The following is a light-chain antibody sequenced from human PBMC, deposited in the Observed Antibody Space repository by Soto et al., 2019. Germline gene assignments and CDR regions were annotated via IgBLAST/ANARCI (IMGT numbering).Light chain of an antibody. CDR2: AAS. V-gene: IGKV1-39*01. Sequence: DIQMTQSPSSLSASVGDRVTITCRASQTIANYLNWYQLKPGEAPQLLIYAASNLQSGVPSRFRGSGSGTDFTLTISSLQPEDFATYYCQQTHSIPQPTFGGGTKVEIK. CDR1: QTIANY. CDR3: QQTHSIPQPT. J-gene: IGKJ4*01.